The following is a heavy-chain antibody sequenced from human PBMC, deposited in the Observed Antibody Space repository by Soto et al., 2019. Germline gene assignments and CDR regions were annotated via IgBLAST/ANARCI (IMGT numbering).Heavy chain of an antibody. CDR1: GNSISDYY. CDR3: ARDVGGTVTLEAAFDF. D-gene: IGHD4-17*01. V-gene: IGHV4-59*01. Sequence: QVQLLASGPGLVKPSETLSLTCTVSGNSISDYYWSWIRQPPGKGLEWIGYIFHNGNTNYNPSLKRRGTMSGDTSKNQFPLRLSSVTAADTALYYCARDVGGTVTLEAAFDFGGQGRMVPVS. J-gene: IGHJ3*01. CDR2: IFHNGNT.